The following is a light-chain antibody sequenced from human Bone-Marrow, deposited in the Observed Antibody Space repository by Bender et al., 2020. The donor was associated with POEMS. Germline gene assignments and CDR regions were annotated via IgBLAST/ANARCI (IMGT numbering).Light chain of an antibody. V-gene: IGLV2-14*03. CDR2: DVS. CDR1: SSDIGAFNY. Sequence: QSALTQPASVSGSPGQSITISCTGTSSDIGAFNYVSWYQQHPGKAPKVMIYDVSNRPSGFSNRFSGSKSGNSAFLTISGLHAEDEADYYCSSYTTTHTRYVLGGGTKVTVL. CDR3: SSYTTTHTRYV. J-gene: IGLJ1*01.